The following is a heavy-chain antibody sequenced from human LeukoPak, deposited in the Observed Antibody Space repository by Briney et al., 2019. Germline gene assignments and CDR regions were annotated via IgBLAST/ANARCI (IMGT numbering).Heavy chain of an antibody. CDR1: GGSFSGYY. CDR3: ARRGSRLRYFDWAMGLHAFDI. V-gene: IGHV4-34*01. D-gene: IGHD3-9*01. Sequence: SETLSLTCAVYGGSFSGYYWSWLRQPPGKGLEWIGEINHSGSTNYNPSLKSRVTISVDTSKNQFSLKLSSVTAADTAVYYCARRGSRLRYFDWAMGLHAFDIWGQGTMVTVSS. CDR2: INHSGST. J-gene: IGHJ3*02.